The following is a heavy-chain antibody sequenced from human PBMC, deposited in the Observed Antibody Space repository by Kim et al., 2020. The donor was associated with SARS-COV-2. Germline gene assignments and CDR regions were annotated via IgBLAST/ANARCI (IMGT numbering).Heavy chain of an antibody. CDR1: GFTFSSYW. J-gene: IGHJ4*02. Sequence: GGSLRLSCVASGFTFSSYWMSWVRQAPGKGLEWVANIKQDGSEKYYVDSVKGRFTISRDNTKNSLYLQMNSLRAEDTAVYYCARPLVVPATFDYWGQGTLVTVSS. CDR2: IKQDGSEK. CDR3: ARPLVVPATFDY. V-gene: IGHV3-7*03. D-gene: IGHD2-2*01.